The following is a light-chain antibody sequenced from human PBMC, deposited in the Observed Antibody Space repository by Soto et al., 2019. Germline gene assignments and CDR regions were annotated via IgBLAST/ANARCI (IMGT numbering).Light chain of an antibody. V-gene: IGKV3-15*01. CDR3: LYYYGWPRT. CDR2: GAS. Sequence: VVMTQSPASLAVSPGERVTLACRASQTVDCDVAWYQQKPGQAPRLLISGASTRAAGIPDRFSGSGSGTEFTLTITSLQSDDFAVYFCLYYYGWPRTFGRGTRVENK. CDR1: QTVDCD. J-gene: IGKJ1*01.